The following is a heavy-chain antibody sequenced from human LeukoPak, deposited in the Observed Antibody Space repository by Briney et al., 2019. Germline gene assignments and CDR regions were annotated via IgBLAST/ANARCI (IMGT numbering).Heavy chain of an antibody. V-gene: IGHV1-69*02. D-gene: IGHD2-2*02. Sequence: SVKVSCKASGCTFSSYTISWVRQAPGQGLEWMGRIIPILGIANYAQKFQGRVTITADKSTSTAYMELSSLRSEDTAVYYCASCGEGYCSSTSCYTLDYWGEGNLVTVSS. J-gene: IGHJ4*02. CDR3: ASCGEGYCSSTSCYTLDY. CDR2: IIPILGIA. CDR1: GCTFSSYT.